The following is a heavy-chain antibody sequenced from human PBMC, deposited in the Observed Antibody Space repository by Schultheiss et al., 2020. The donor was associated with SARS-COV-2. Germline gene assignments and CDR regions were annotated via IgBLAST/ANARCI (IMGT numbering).Heavy chain of an antibody. CDR3: ARDPPLYGYSSGWYAFDI. Sequence: GGSLRLSCKASGYTFTSYGISWVRQAPGQGLEWMGWISAYNGNTNYAQKLQGRVTMTTDTSTSTAYMELRSLRSDDTAVYYCARDPPLYGYSSGWYAFDIWGQGTMVTVSS. CDR2: ISAYNGNT. CDR1: GYTFTSYG. D-gene: IGHD6-19*01. V-gene: IGHV1-18*01. J-gene: IGHJ3*02.